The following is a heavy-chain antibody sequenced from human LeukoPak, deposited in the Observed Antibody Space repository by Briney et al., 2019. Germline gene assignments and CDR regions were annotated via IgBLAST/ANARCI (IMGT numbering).Heavy chain of an antibody. J-gene: IGHJ4*02. CDR1: GYTFTSYY. D-gene: IGHD3-22*01. CDR2: INPSGGST. V-gene: IGHV1-46*01. CDR3: ARGDYYDSSGYDEGFDY. Sequence: RASVKVSCKASGYTFTSYYMHWVRQAPGQGLEWMGIINPSGGSTSYAQKFQGRVTMTRDTSTSTVYMELSSLRSEDTAVYYCARGDYYDSSGYDEGFDYWGQGTLVTVSS.